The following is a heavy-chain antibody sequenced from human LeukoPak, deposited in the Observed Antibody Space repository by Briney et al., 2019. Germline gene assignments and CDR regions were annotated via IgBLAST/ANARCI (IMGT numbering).Heavy chain of an antibody. Sequence: ASVKVSCKASGYSFTNYYLHWVLQAPGQGFEWMGIINPGGGTTTYAQKFQGRVTMTRDTSTSTVYMELSSLRSEDTAVYYCARGGFSTMVRGVIITLDAFDIWGQGTMVTVSS. CDR3: ARGGFSTMVRGVIITLDAFDI. CDR2: INPGGGTT. V-gene: IGHV1-46*01. J-gene: IGHJ3*02. CDR1: GYSFTNYY. D-gene: IGHD3-10*01.